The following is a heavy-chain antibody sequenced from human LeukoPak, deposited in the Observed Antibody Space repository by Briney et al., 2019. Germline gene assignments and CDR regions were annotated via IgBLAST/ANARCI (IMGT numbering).Heavy chain of an antibody. D-gene: IGHD3-10*01. J-gene: IGHJ6*02. CDR1: GFIFSNYG. CDR3: ARGGSMYYYYGMDV. Sequence: GGSLRLSCAASGFIFSNYGMNWVRQAPGKGLEWVAVISYDGSNKYYADSVKGRFTISRDNSKNTLYLQMNSLRAEDTAVYYCARGGSMYYYYGMDVWGQGTTVTVSS. CDR2: ISYDGSNK. V-gene: IGHV3-30*03.